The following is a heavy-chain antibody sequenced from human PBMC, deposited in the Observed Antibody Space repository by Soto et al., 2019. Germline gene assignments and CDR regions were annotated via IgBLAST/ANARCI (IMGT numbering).Heavy chain of an antibody. CDR1: GGSISSGDYY. D-gene: IGHD3-10*01. J-gene: IGHJ4*02. Sequence: ASETLSLTCTVSGGSISSGDYYWSWIRQPPGKGLEWIGYIYYSGSTYYNPSLKSRVTISVDTSKNQFSLKLSSVTAADTAVYYCARDDTNGSGSLDYWGQGTLVTVSS. CDR2: IYYSGST. V-gene: IGHV4-30-4*01. CDR3: ARDDTNGSGSLDY.